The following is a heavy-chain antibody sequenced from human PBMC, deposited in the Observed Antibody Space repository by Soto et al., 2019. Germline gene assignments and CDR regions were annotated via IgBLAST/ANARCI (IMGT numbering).Heavy chain of an antibody. Sequence: QVQLQESGPGLVKPSQTLSLTCTVSGGSISSGGYYWSWIRQHPGKGLEWIGYIYYSGSTYYNPSLTSRVTISVDTSKNQFSLKLSSVTAADTAVYYCAREPFYGSGSYLPYYYYGMDVWGQGTTVTVSS. CDR2: IYYSGST. CDR3: AREPFYGSGSYLPYYYYGMDV. V-gene: IGHV4-31*03. CDR1: GGSISSGGYY. D-gene: IGHD3-10*01. J-gene: IGHJ6*02.